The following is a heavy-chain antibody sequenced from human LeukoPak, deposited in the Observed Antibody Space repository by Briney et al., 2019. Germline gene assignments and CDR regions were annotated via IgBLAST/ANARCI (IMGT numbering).Heavy chain of an antibody. Sequence: GGSLRLSCAASGFTFSSYGMHWVRQAPGKGLEWVAVIWYDGSNKYYADSVKGRFTISRDNSKNTLYLQMNSLRAEDTAVYYCARDQYGSGYEPMGYWGQGTLVTVSS. J-gene: IGHJ4*02. CDR1: GFTFSSYG. D-gene: IGHD5-12*01. CDR2: IWYDGSNK. CDR3: ARDQYGSGYEPMGY. V-gene: IGHV3-33*01.